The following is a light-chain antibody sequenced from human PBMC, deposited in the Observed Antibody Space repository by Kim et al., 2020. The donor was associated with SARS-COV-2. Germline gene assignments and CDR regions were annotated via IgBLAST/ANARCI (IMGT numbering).Light chain of an antibody. Sequence: SASVGDRVTITCRASQSISSYLNWYQQKPGKAPKLLIYAASSLQSGVPSRFSGSGSGTDFTLTISSVQPEDFATYYCQQSYSTPRTFGQGTKLEIK. V-gene: IGKV1-39*01. CDR3: QQSYSTPRT. CDR1: QSISSY. CDR2: AAS. J-gene: IGKJ2*01.